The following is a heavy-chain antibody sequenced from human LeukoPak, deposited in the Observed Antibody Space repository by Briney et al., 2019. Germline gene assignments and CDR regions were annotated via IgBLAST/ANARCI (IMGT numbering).Heavy chain of an antibody. CDR1: GGSINYDY. D-gene: IGHD6-13*01. V-gene: IGHV4-59*01. CDR3: AGYQRTGLSATGLDY. J-gene: IGHJ4*02. Sequence: PSETLSLTCTVSGGSINYDYWSWIRQPPGKGLEWIGYVFYSGSTNYSPSLRGRVTMSVDTSKNQFSLRLSSLTASDTAVYYCAGYQRTGLSATGLDYWGQGTLVTVSS. CDR2: VFYSGST.